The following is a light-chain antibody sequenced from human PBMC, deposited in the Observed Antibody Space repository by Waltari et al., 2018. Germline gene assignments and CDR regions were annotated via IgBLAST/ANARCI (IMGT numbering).Light chain of an antibody. Sequence: EIVVTQSPATLSMSPGERATLSCRTNQTIGTSLAWYQHRPGQAPRLLIYRTSTRATGIPDRFSGSGSESEFTLTISSLQSEDVAVYYCQQYNNWPPGTFGQGTKVEI. CDR3: QQYNNWPPGT. V-gene: IGKV3-15*01. CDR2: RTS. J-gene: IGKJ1*01. CDR1: QTIGTS.